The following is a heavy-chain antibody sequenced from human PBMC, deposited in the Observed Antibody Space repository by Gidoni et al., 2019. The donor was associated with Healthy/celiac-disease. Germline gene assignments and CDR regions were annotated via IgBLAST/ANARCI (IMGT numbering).Heavy chain of an antibody. Sequence: EVPLVESGGGLVQPGRSLGLSGTACGFTFGDYAMSWVRQAPGKGLEGVGFIRSKAYGGTTEYAASVKGRFTISRDDSKSIAYLQMNSLKTEDTAVYYCTRVSSNPFDYWGQGTLVTVSS. D-gene: IGHD4-4*01. V-gene: IGHV3-49*04. CDR1: GFTFGDYA. CDR2: IRSKAYGGTT. CDR3: TRVSSNPFDY. J-gene: IGHJ4*02.